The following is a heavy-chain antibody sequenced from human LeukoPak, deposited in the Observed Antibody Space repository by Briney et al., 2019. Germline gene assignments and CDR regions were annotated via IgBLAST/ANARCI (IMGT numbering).Heavy chain of an antibody. Sequence: GGSLRLSCAASGFTFSSYAMSWVRQAPGKGLEWVSDINGSGGSTYYADSVKGRFTISRDNSKNTLYLQMNSLRAEDTAVYYCARVEDYDILTGFDYWGQGTLVTVSS. CDR3: ARVEDYDILTGFDY. CDR1: GFTFSSYA. CDR2: INGSGGST. D-gene: IGHD3-9*01. V-gene: IGHV3-23*01. J-gene: IGHJ4*02.